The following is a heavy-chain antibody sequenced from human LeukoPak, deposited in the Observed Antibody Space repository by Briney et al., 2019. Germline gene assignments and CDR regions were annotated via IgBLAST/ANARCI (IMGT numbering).Heavy chain of an antibody. J-gene: IGHJ3*02. CDR2: ISWNSGSI. Sequence: PGRSLRLSCAASGFTFDDYAMHWVRQAPGKDLEWVSGISWNSGSIGYADSVKGRFTISRDNAKNSLYLQMNSLRAEDMALYYCAKGISSGYPDAFDIWGQGTMVTVSS. CDR3: AKGISSGYPDAFDI. CDR1: GFTFDDYA. V-gene: IGHV3-9*03. D-gene: IGHD3-22*01.